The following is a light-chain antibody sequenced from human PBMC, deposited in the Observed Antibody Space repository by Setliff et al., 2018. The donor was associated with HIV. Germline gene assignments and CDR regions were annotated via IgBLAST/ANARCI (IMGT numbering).Light chain of an antibody. CDR1: SSDVGNYNL. V-gene: IGLV2-23*02. CDR2: EVS. Sequence: QSALTQPASVSGSPGQSITISCTGTSSDVGNYNLVSWYQQHPGKAPKLMIFEVSKWPSGVSNRFSGSKSGNTASLTISGLQPEDEADYYCCSYAGSNIFVVFGTGTKVTVL. J-gene: IGLJ1*01. CDR3: CSYAGSNIFVV.